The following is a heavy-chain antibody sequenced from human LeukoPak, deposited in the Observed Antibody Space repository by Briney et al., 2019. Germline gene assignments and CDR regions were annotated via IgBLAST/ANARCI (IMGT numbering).Heavy chain of an antibody. V-gene: IGHV3-74*01. J-gene: IGHJ4*02. CDR1: GFTFSNYL. Sequence: GGSLTLSCTVSGFTFSNYLMHWVRQAPGKGLVWVSRINEGGSTNYADSVKGRFTISRDNGKNTVYLQMNSLRAEDTAVYFCARAPSGWYASDFWGQGTLVTVSS. CDR3: ARAPSGWYASDF. CDR2: INEGGST. D-gene: IGHD6-19*01.